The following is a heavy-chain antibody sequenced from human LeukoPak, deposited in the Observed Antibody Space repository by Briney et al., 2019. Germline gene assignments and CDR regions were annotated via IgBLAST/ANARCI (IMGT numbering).Heavy chain of an antibody. Sequence: PSETLSLTCTVSGGSISSYYWSWIRQPPGKGLEWIGYIYYSGSTNYNPSLKSRVTISVDTSKNQYSLKLSSVTAADTAVYYCARDPGYCSGGSCYERWFDPWGQGTLVTVSS. CDR2: IYYSGST. CDR3: ARDPGYCSGGSCYERWFDP. D-gene: IGHD2-15*01. V-gene: IGHV4-59*01. CDR1: GGSISSYY. J-gene: IGHJ5*02.